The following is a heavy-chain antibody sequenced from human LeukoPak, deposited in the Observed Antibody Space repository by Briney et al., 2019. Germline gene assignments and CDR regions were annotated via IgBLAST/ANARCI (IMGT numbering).Heavy chain of an antibody. CDR2: INSDGSST. CDR3: ARDRNRRFDY. J-gene: IGHJ4*02. CDR1: GFTFSSYS. V-gene: IGHV3-74*01. Sequence: GGSPRLSCAASGFTFSSYSMNWVRQAPGKGLVWVSRINSDGSSTSYADSVKGRFTISRDNAKNTLYLQMNGLRAEDTAVYYCARDRNRRFDYWGRGTLVTVSS. D-gene: IGHD2/OR15-2a*01.